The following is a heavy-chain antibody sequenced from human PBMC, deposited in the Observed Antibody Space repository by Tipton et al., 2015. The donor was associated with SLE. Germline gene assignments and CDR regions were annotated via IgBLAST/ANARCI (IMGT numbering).Heavy chain of an antibody. J-gene: IGHJ4*02. V-gene: IGHV1-69*05. CDR1: GDTFNTYA. CDR2: IIPIIGIT. Sequence: QLVQSGAEVREPGSSVKVFCKASGDTFNTYAFTWVRQAPGQGLEWMGAIIPIIGITKYAQDFQDRVTISTDESTNTAYMELTSLTSDDTAVYLCARGRDQLPTSDYWGQGTLVTVSS. D-gene: IGHD2-2*01. CDR3: ARGRDQLPTSDY.